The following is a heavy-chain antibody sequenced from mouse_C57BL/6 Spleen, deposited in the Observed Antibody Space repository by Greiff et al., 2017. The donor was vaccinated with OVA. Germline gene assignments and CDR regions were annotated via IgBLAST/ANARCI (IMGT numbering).Heavy chain of an antibody. D-gene: IGHD2-1*01. CDR3: ARYGYCGNCAWFAY. CDR1: GFTFTDYY. V-gene: IGHV7-3*01. CDR2: IRNKANGYTT. Sequence: EVKLMESGGGLVQPGGSLSLSCAASGFTFTDYYMSWVRQPPGKALEWLGFIRNKANGYTTEYSASVKGRFTISRNNSQSILYLQMNALRAEDSATYYCARYGYCGNCAWFAYWGQGTLVTVSA. J-gene: IGHJ3*01.